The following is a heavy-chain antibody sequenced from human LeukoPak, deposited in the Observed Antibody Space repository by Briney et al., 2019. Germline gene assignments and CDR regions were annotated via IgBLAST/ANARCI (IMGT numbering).Heavy chain of an antibody. CDR2: IIPIFGIA. J-gene: IGHJ4*02. CDR1: GGTFSSYA. D-gene: IGHD3-22*01. Sequence: ASVKVSCKASGGTFSSYAISWVRQAPGQGLEWMGRIIPIFGIANYAQKFQGRVTITADKSTSTAYMELSSLRSEDTAVYYCARESSSGYYYVSVYYFDYWGQGTLSPSPQ. V-gene: IGHV1-69*04. CDR3: ARESSSGYYYVSVYYFDY.